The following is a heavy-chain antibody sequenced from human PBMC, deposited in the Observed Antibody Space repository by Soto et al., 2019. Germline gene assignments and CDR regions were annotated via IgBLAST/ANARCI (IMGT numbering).Heavy chain of an antibody. CDR1: GYTFTGYY. Sequence: QVQLVQSGAEVKKPGASVKGSCKASGYTFTGYYMHWVRQAPGQGLEWMGWINPNSGGTNYAQKFQGRVTMTRDTSISTAYLELSRLRSDDTAVYYCARGFRIEGAISYYYGMDVWGQGTTVTVSS. V-gene: IGHV1-2*02. J-gene: IGHJ6*02. CDR2: INPNSGGT. D-gene: IGHD1-26*01. CDR3: ARGFRIEGAISYYYGMDV.